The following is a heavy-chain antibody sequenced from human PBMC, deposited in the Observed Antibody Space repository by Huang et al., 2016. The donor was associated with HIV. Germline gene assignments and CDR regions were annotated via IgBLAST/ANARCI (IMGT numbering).Heavy chain of an antibody. CDR3: ARHREGPVAYYSGWGSHLNYMDV. CDR2: IYYKGRT. J-gene: IGHJ6*03. V-gene: IGHV4-39*01. CDR1: GGSIRSSDYH. Sequence: QLLLQESGPGLVKPSEALALTCAVSGGSIRSSDYHWGWIRQPPGKGLEWIGSIYYKGRTHYSQSLKSRVTIAVDTSQNLFFLNLTSMTAADTAVYYCARHREGPVAYYSGWGSHLNYMDVWGRGRTVVVSS. D-gene: IGHD3-10*01.